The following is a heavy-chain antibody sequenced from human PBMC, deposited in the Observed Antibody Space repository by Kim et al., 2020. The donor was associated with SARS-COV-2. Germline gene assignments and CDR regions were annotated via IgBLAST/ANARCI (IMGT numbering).Heavy chain of an antibody. CDR2: IYYSGST. CDR3: ARQGYYYDSSGYAPSFDY. V-gene: IGHV4-39*01. D-gene: IGHD3-22*01. Sequence: SETLSLTCTVSGGSISSSSYYWGWIRHPPGKGLEWIGSIYYSGSTYYNPSLKSRVTISVDTSKNQFSLKLSSVTAADTAVYYCARQGYYYDSSGYAPSFDYWGQGTLVTVSS. CDR1: GGSISSSSYY. J-gene: IGHJ4*02.